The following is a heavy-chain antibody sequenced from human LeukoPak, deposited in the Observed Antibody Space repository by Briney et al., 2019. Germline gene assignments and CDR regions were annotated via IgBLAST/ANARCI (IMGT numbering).Heavy chain of an antibody. J-gene: IGHJ4*02. CDR3: ARDRPGLYRDY. V-gene: IGHV3-7*01. CDR2: IKQDGSEI. CDR1: GFIFSSNW. D-gene: IGHD3/OR15-3a*01. Sequence: GGSLRLSCAASGFIFSSNWMSWVRQAPGKGLEWVANIKQDGSEIYHMDSVKGRFTISRDNAKNALYLQMNSLRAEDTAVYYCARDRPGLYRDYWGQGTLVTVSS.